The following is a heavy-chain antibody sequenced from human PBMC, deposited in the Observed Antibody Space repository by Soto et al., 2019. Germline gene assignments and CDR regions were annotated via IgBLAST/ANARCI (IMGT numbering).Heavy chain of an antibody. V-gene: IGHV4-34*01. J-gene: IGHJ3*02. CDR2: INHSGST. CDR1: GGSFSGYY. CDR3: ARLALRFHGAFDI. D-gene: IGHD3-3*01. Sequence: QVQLQQWGAGLLKPSETLSLTCAVYGGSFSGYYWSWIRQPLGKGLEWIGEINHSGSTNYNPSLKSRVTISVDTSKNQFSLKLSSVTAADTAVYYCARLALRFHGAFDIWGQGTMVTVSS.